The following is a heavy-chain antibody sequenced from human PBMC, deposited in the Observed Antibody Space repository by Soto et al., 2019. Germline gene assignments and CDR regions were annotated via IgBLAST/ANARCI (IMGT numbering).Heavy chain of an antibody. CDR3: AKCPYGSGSQVLCGMDV. Sequence: GGSLRLSCAASGFTFSNYAMNWVRQAPGKGLEWVSSISSGGTSTYYADSVKGRFTISRDNSKNTLYLQMNSLRAEDTAVYYCAKCPYGSGSQVLCGMDVWGQGTTVTVSS. CDR2: ISSGGTST. V-gene: IGHV3-23*01. J-gene: IGHJ6*02. D-gene: IGHD3-10*01. CDR1: GFTFSNYA.